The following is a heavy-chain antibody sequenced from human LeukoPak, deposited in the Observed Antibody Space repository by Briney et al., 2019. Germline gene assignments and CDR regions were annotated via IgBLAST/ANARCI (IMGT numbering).Heavy chain of an antibody. CDR2: INVDGSVK. Sequence: PGGSLRLSCAASGFTFSNYWMHWVRQVPGKGLVWVSRINVDGSVKSYADSVKGRFTISRDNATNTVSLQMNSLRAEGTAVYYCVRDLILVDTPGDDFDYWGQGALVTVSS. D-gene: IGHD4-23*01. CDR3: VRDLILVDTPGDDFDY. CDR1: GFTFSNYW. V-gene: IGHV3-74*01. J-gene: IGHJ4*02.